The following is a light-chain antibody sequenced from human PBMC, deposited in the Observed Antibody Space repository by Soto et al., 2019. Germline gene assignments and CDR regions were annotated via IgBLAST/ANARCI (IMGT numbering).Light chain of an antibody. CDR2: SVS. CDR1: QTVDTNY. J-gene: IGKJ2*01. V-gene: IGKV3-20*01. CDR3: QLYGRSPRYT. Sequence: EIVLMQSPGTLLLSRGERVTISCRASQTVDTNYLAWYQQKPGQAPRLLIYSVSRRATGIPDRFSGSGSGTDFALTISSLEPEDFAVYYCQLYGRSPRYTFGQGTKLEIK.